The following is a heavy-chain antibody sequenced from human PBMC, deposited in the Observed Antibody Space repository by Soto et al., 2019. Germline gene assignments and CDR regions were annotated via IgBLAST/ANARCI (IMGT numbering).Heavy chain of an antibody. D-gene: IGHD4-4*01. Sequence: SETLSLTCTVSGGSISSYYWSWIRQPAGKGLEWIGRIYTSGSTNYNPSLKSRVTMSVDTSKNQFSLKLSSVTAADTAVYYCAREGMTTVTRWFDPWGQGTLVTVS. CDR2: IYTSGST. CDR3: AREGMTTVTRWFDP. CDR1: GGSISSYY. J-gene: IGHJ5*02. V-gene: IGHV4-4*07.